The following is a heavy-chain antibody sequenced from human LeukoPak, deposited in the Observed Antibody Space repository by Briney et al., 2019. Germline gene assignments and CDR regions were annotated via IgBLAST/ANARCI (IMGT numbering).Heavy chain of an antibody. CDR3: ARLEYYVWGSYRSLVAFDI. Sequence: GGSLRLSCAASGFTVSSNYMSWVRQAPGKGLEWVSVIYSGGSTYYADSVKGRFTISRDNSKNTLYLQMNSLGAEDTAVYYCARLEYYVWGSYRSLVAFDIWGQGTMVTVSS. D-gene: IGHD3-16*02. V-gene: IGHV3-66*04. J-gene: IGHJ3*02. CDR2: IYSGGST. CDR1: GFTVSSNY.